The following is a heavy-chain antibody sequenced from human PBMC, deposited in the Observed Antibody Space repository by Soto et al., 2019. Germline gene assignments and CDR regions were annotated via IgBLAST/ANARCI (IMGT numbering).Heavy chain of an antibody. D-gene: IGHD3-10*01. CDR1: GYTFTSYA. Sequence: ASVKVSCTASGYTFTSYAMHCVRQAPGQRLEWMGWINAGNGNTKYSQKFQGRVTITRDTSASTAYMELSSLRSEDTAVYYCARDGPSAGVEYFQHWGQGTLVTVSS. CDR2: INAGNGNT. CDR3: ARDGPSAGVEYFQH. V-gene: IGHV1-3*01. J-gene: IGHJ1*01.